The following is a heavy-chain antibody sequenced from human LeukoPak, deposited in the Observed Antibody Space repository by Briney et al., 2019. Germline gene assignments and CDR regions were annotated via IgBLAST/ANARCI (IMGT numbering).Heavy chain of an antibody. CDR1: GGSISSYY. V-gene: IGHV4-59*01. Sequence: PSETLSVTCTVSGGSISSYYWSWIRQPPGKGLEWIGYIYYSGSTNYNPSLKSRVTISVDTSKNQFSLKLSSVTAADTAVYYCAREVYGGNSAFDYWGQGTLVTVSS. CDR3: AREVYGGNSAFDY. D-gene: IGHD4-23*01. J-gene: IGHJ4*02. CDR2: IYYSGST.